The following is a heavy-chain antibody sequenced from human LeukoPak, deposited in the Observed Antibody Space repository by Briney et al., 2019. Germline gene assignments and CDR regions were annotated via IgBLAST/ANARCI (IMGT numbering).Heavy chain of an antibody. D-gene: IGHD2-15*01. V-gene: IGHV3-48*04. CDR3: VDLNTPL. Sequence: GGSLRLSCAASGFTFSSYSMNWVRQAPGKGLEWVSYISSSSSSIKYADSVKGRFTISRDNAKNSLYLQMNSLRAEDTAVYYCVDLNTPLWGQGTLVTVSS. J-gene: IGHJ4*02. CDR2: ISSSSSSI. CDR1: GFTFSSYS.